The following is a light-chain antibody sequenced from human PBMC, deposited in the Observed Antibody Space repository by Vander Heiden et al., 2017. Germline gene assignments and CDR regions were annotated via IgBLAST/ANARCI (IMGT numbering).Light chain of an antibody. Sequence: QSVLTQPPSVSGAPGQRVTISCTGSSSNIGAGYDVHWYQQLPGTAPKLLIYGNSNRPSGGPDRFSWSKAGTSASLAITGLQAEDEADYYCQSYDSSLSGYVVFGGGTKLTVL. J-gene: IGLJ2*01. CDR2: GNS. CDR3: QSYDSSLSGYVV. V-gene: IGLV1-40*01. CDR1: SSNIGAGYD.